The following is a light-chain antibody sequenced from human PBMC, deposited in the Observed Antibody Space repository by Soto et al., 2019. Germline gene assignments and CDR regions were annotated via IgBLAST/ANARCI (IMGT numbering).Light chain of an antibody. J-gene: IGLJ3*02. V-gene: IGLV1-51*01. Sequence: QSVLTQPPSVSAAPGQTVTISCSGSNSNIGTKNVCWYQQLPQTAPKLLIYDNIKRPSAIPARFSAAKSLTSATLLITGLQTGGEADYYCGTWDSGLNGGVFGGGTQLTVL. CDR1: NSNIGTKN. CDR3: GTWDSGLNGGV. CDR2: DNI.